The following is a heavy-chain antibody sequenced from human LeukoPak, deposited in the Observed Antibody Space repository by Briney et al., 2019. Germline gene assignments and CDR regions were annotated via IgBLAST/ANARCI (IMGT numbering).Heavy chain of an antibody. V-gene: IGHV3-48*03. D-gene: IGHD3-10*02. Sequence: PGGSLRLSCAASVFTFSSYEMNWVRQAPGKGLEWVSYISSSGSTIYYADSVKGRFTNSRDNAKNSLYLQMNSLRAEDTAVYYCAELGITMIGGVWGKGTTVTISS. CDR2: ISSSGSTI. CDR3: AELGITMIGGV. CDR1: VFTFSSYE. J-gene: IGHJ6*04.